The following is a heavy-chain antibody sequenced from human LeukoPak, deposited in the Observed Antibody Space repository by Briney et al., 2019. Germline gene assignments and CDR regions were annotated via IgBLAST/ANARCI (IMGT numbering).Heavy chain of an antibody. V-gene: IGHV4-34*01. Sequence: SETLSLTCAVYGGSFSGYYWSWIRQPPGKGLEWIGEINHSGSTNYNPSLKSRVTISLDTSKNQFSLKLSSVTAADTAVYYCATSYTRIKRWFDHWGQGTLVTVSS. D-gene: IGHD3-22*01. CDR3: ATSYTRIKRWFDH. J-gene: IGHJ5*02. CDR2: INHSGST. CDR1: GGSFSGYY.